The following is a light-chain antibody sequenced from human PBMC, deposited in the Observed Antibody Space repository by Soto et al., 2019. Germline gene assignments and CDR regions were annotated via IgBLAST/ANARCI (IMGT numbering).Light chain of an antibody. Sequence: IELTQSPSYLSASVGDRVTIPCRSSQTVNKDLHWYQQKPGTAPRLLISSASSLQTGVPSRFRGSGIGADFPLTINTLQPDDFATYFCLQTFASPWTFGQGTKVE. CDR2: SAS. J-gene: IGKJ1*01. CDR1: QTVNKD. CDR3: LQTFASPWT. V-gene: IGKV1-39*01.